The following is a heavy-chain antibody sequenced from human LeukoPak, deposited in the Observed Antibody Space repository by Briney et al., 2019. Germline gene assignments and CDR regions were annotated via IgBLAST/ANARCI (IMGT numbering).Heavy chain of an antibody. V-gene: IGHV3-23*01. CDR3: AKDLSSSWYRGDFDY. J-gene: IGHJ4*02. CDR2: INSNGGST. D-gene: IGHD6-13*01. Sequence: PGGSLTLSCTTSGFTFGTSTMTWVRQAPGKGLEWVSTINSNGGSTYYASSVKGRFTISRDNSRNTLYLRMSSLRAEDTAVYYCAKDLSSSWYRGDFDYWGQGTLVTVSS. CDR1: GFTFGTST.